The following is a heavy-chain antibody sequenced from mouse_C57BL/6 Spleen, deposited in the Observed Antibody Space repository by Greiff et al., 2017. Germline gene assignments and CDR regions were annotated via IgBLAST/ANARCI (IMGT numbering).Heavy chain of an antibody. D-gene: IGHD1-1*01. J-gene: IGHJ2*01. Sequence: VQLQQPGAELVKPGASVKLSCKASGYTFTSYWMQWVKQRPGQGLEWIGEIDPSDSYTNYNQKFKGKATLTVDTSSSTAYMQLSSLTSEDSAVYYCARRYSSRFDYWGQGTTLTVSS. V-gene: IGHV1-50*01. CDR1: GYTFTSYW. CDR2: IDPSDSYT. CDR3: ARRYSSRFDY.